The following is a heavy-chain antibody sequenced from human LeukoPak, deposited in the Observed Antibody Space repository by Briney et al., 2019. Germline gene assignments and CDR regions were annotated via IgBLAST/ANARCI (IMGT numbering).Heavy chain of an antibody. CDR3: PRPIPYSGNYIWYVDS. CDR1: GFTFSAYK. D-gene: IGHD1-26*01. J-gene: IGHJ4*02. CDR2: RNQDGSEK. Sequence: GGSLRLSCVASGFTFSAYKMTWVRQAPGKGLEWVANRNQDGSEKTYLDSVKGRFTISRENAKNSLYLQMNSLRAGDPPVYYCPRPIPYSGNYIWYVDSWGQGTLVPVSS. V-gene: IGHV3-7*01.